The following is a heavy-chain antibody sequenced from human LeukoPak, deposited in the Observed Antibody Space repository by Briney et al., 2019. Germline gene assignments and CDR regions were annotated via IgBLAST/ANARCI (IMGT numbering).Heavy chain of an antibody. D-gene: IGHD2-15*01. V-gene: IGHV3-66*02. Sequence: GGSLRLSCAASGFTVSSNYMSWVRQAPGKGLEWVSDIYSGGSTYYADSVKGRFTISRDNSKNTPYLQMNSLRAEDTAVYYCARIKVAATPNDWSDPWGQGTLVTVSS. J-gene: IGHJ5*02. CDR3: ARIKVAATPNDWSDP. CDR1: GFTVSSNY. CDR2: IYSGGST.